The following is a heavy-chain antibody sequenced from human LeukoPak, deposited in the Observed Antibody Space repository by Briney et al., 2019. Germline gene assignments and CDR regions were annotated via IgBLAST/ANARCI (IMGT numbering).Heavy chain of an antibody. D-gene: IGHD6-6*01. Sequence: GGSLRLSCAASGFTFSGYWMSWVRQAPGKGLEWVANIKQDGSEKYYVDSVKGRFTISRDNANYSLYLQMYNLRAEDTAIYYCAKYIAARRHFDYWGQGTLVTVSS. CDR2: IKQDGSEK. CDR3: AKYIAARRHFDY. V-gene: IGHV3-7*05. J-gene: IGHJ4*02. CDR1: GFTFSGYW.